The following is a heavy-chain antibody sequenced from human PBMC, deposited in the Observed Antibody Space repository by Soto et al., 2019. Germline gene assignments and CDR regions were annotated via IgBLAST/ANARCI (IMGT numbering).Heavy chain of an antibody. CDR2: ISYDGSNK. D-gene: IGHD4-17*01. J-gene: IGHJ3*02. CDR1: GFTFSSYG. V-gene: IGHV3-30*18. CDR3: AKDRNDGDPRVFDI. Sequence: QVQLVESGGGVVQPGRSLRLSCAASGFTFSSYGMHWVRQAPGKGLEWVAVISYDGSNKYYADSVKGRFTISRDNSKNPLYLQMNSLRAEDTAVYYCAKDRNDGDPRVFDIWGQGTMVTVSS.